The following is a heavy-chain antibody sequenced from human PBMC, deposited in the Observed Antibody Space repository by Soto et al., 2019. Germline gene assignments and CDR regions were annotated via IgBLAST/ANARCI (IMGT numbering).Heavy chain of an antibody. Sequence: QVQLQQWGAGLLKPSETLSLTCAVYGGSFSGYYWSWIRQPPGKGLEWIGEINHSGSTNYNPSLKSRVTISVDTSKNHFSLKLSSVTAADTAVYYCARLRYFDWWGVDYWGQGTLVTVSS. V-gene: IGHV4-34*01. CDR1: GGSFSGYY. D-gene: IGHD3-9*01. J-gene: IGHJ4*02. CDR2: INHSGST. CDR3: ARLRYFDWWGVDY.